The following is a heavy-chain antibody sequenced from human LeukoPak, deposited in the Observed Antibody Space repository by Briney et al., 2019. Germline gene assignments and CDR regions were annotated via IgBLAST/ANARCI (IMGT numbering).Heavy chain of an antibody. V-gene: IGHV3-23*01. Sequence: PGGSLRLSCAASGFTFSSYAMSWVRQAPGKGLEWVSAISDSGDITSYADSVKGRFTISRDNSKNTLYLRMSSLRAEDSALYYCAKDPHNYYMDVWGKGTMVTVSS. CDR2: ISDSGDIT. J-gene: IGHJ6*03. CDR3: AKDPHNYYMDV. CDR1: GFTFSSYA.